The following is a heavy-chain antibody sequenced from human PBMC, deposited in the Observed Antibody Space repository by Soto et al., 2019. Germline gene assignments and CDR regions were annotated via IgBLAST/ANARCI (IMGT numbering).Heavy chain of an antibody. CDR1: GFTLSGYA. D-gene: IGHD6-6*01. J-gene: IGHJ6*03. Sequence: EVQLAESGGGLAQPGGSLRLSCAASGFTLSGYAMDWVRQAPGKGLEYVSGISSNGVGTYYAKSVQGRFTISRDNSKNTVYLQMGSLRLDDMAVYYCARRARPDFYYMDVWGKGTTVTVSS. CDR2: ISSNGVGT. CDR3: ARRARPDFYYMDV. V-gene: IGHV3-64*01.